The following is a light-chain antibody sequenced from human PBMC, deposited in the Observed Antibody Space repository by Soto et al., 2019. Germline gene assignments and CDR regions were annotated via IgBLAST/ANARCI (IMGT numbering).Light chain of an antibody. J-gene: IGLJ3*02. Sequence: SYALAQPPSVSVAPRQTAKITCGGKNIGDKDVHWYQQKPGQAPVLVVYDSTDRPSGVPERFSGSNSGNTASLTISGVEAGDEADYYCQVWDSRCDQCVFGGGTKVTVL. CDR3: QVWDSRCDQCV. CDR2: DST. CDR1: NIGDKD. V-gene: IGLV3-21*02.